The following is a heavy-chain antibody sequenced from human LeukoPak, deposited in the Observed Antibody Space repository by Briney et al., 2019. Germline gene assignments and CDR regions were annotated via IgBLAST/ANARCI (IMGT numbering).Heavy chain of an antibody. V-gene: IGHV3-21*01. J-gene: IGHJ4*02. CDR3: ARDEQQLDPFDY. CDR1: GFIFTDYG. D-gene: IGHD6-6*01. Sequence: PGGSLRPSCAASGFIFTDYGMHWVRQAPGKGLEWVSSISSSSSYIYYADSVKGRFTISRDNAKNSLYLHMNSLRAEDTAVYYCARDEQQLDPFDYWGQGTLVTVSS. CDR2: ISSSSSYI.